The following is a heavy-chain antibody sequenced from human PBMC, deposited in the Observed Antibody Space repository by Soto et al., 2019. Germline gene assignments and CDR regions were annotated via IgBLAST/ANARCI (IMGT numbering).Heavy chain of an antibody. CDR3: AMSGYYNLGAFDI. V-gene: IGHV4-59*01. Sequence: KPSETLSLTCTVSGGSISSYYWSWIRQPPGKGLEWIGYIYYSGSTNYNPSLKSRVTISVDTSKNQFSLKLSSVTAADTAVYYCAMSGYYNLGAFDIWGQGTMVTVS. D-gene: IGHD3-22*01. CDR2: IYYSGST. CDR1: GGSISSYY. J-gene: IGHJ3*02.